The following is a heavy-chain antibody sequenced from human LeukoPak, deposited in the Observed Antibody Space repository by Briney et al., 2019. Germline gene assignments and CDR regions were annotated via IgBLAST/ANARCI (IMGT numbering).Heavy chain of an antibody. CDR2: ISSSSSYI. D-gene: IGHD3-22*01. J-gene: IGHJ6*02. Sequence: GGSLRLSCAASGFTFSSYWMHWVRQAPGKGLEWVSSISSSSSYIYYADSVKGRFTISRDNAKNSLYLQMNSLRAEDTAVYYCARTPDSSGYYPYYYGMDVWGQGTTVTVSS. CDR1: GFTFSSYW. V-gene: IGHV3-21*01. CDR3: ARTPDSSGYYPYYYGMDV.